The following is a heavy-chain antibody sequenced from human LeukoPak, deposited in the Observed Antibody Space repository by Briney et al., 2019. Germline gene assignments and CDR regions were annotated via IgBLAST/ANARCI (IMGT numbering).Heavy chain of an antibody. CDR2: IIPFFGTA. Sequence: GASVRVSCKASGGTFSRYAISWVRQAPGQGLEWMGGIIPFFGTANFAQKFQGRVTITADESTSTAYMELSSLRSEDTAVYYCARGESSRWSSPVSTTHFYFTMDVWGQGTTVTVSS. J-gene: IGHJ6*02. V-gene: IGHV1-69*13. D-gene: IGHD6-13*01. CDR3: ARGESSRWSSPVSTTHFYFTMDV. CDR1: GGTFSRYA.